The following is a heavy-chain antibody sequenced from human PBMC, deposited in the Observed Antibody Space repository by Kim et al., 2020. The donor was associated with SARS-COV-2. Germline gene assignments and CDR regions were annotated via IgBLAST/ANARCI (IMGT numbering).Heavy chain of an antibody. D-gene: IGHD4-17*01. V-gene: IGHV3-49*04. J-gene: IGHJ5*01. CDR3: TRSTTVVSLPDS. Sequence: GGSLRLFCRGSGFSFGDYTLAWVRQAPGKGLEWVVFIRSKGHGGTTEYAASVRGRFTMSRDDSKSIGYLQMNSLRDEDTAMYYCTRSTTVVSLPDSWGQGTLVTVSS. CDR2: IRSKGHGGTT. CDR1: GFSFGDYT.